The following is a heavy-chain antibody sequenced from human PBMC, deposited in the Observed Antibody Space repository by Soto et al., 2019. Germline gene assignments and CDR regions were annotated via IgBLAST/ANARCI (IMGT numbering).Heavy chain of an antibody. J-gene: IGHJ2*01. CDR1: GFTFSSYA. CDR2: ISGSGDSP. V-gene: IGHV3-23*01. CDR3: ARRNSGWYFDL. Sequence: EVQLLESGGGLVQPGGSLRLSCAASGFTFSSYAMNWVRQAPGKGLEWVSVISGSGDSPYYADSVKGRFTISRDKSKNTLYLQMNSLRAEDTAVYYCARRNSGWYFDLWGRGTLVTVSS. D-gene: IGHD4-4*01.